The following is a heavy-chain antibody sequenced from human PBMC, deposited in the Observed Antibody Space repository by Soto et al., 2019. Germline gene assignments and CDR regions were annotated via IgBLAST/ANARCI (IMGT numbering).Heavy chain of an antibody. J-gene: IGHJ6*02. V-gene: IGHV1-18*01. CDR3: AMVDNYVTPTPQDV. CDR1: GYIFVNYG. Sequence: QVQLVQSGDEVRKPGASVKVSCKASGYIFVNYGIAGVRQAPGQRLERMGWISPYSGNTHYASKVQGRLNMAPDTSTRTAYMDLGSLTSDDTAVYYCAMVDNYVTPTPQDVWGQGTTVTVSS. CDR2: ISPYSGNT. D-gene: IGHD3-16*01.